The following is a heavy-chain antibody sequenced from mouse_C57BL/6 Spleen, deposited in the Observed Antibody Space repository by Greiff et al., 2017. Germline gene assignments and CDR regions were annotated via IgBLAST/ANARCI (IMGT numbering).Heavy chain of an antibody. CDR1: GFTFRSYG. J-gene: IGHJ2*01. Sequence: EVQGVESGGDLVKPGGSLKLSCAASGFTFRSYGMSWVRQTPDKRLEWVATISSGGSYTYYPDSVKGRFTISRDNAKNTLYLQMSSLKSEDTAMYYCARTDYFDYWGQGTTLTVSS. CDR2: ISSGGSYT. CDR3: ARTDYFDY. V-gene: IGHV5-6*01.